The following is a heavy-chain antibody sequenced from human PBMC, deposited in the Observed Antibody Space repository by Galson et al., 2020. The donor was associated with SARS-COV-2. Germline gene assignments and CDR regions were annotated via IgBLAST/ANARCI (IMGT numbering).Heavy chain of an antibody. Sequence: SETLSLTRAVYGGPFSGQYWRWLRPPPGKGLEWIGENNHSGSTNYNPSLKSRVTISVDTSKNQFSLKLSSVTAADTAVYDCARAVGAEERWYYDRSGYSDYWGQGTLVTVSS. CDR1: GGPFSGQY. D-gene: IGHD3-22*01. J-gene: IGHJ4*02. CDR2: NNHSGST. V-gene: IGHV4-34*01. CDR3: ARAVGAEERWYYDRSGYSDY.